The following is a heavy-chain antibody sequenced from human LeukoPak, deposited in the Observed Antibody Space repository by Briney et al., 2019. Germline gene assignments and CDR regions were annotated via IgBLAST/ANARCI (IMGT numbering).Heavy chain of an antibody. J-gene: IGHJ4*02. Sequence: SETLSLTCTVSGYSISSGYYWGWIRQPPGKGLEWIGSIYHSGSTYHNPSLKSRVTISVDTSKNQFSLKLSSVTAADTAVYYCASLTGDWNSGYWGQGTLVTVSS. CDR1: GYSISSGYY. CDR3: ASLTGDWNSGY. CDR2: IYHSGST. V-gene: IGHV4-38-2*02. D-gene: IGHD1-7*01.